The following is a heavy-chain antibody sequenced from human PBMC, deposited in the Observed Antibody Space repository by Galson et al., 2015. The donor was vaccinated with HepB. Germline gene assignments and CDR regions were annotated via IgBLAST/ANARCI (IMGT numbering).Heavy chain of an antibody. Sequence: SVKVSCKASGYTFTDYFLYWVRQAPGQAPGQGLEWMGRINPNSGGTDYAQKFQGRVTMTRDTSISTAYMELSSLRSDDTVVYYWARENTTDRHFDYWGQGTLVTVSS. V-gene: IGHV1-2*05. CDR1: GYTFTDYF. CDR3: ARENTTDRHFDY. CDR2: INPNSGGT. D-gene: IGHD1-14*01. J-gene: IGHJ4*02.